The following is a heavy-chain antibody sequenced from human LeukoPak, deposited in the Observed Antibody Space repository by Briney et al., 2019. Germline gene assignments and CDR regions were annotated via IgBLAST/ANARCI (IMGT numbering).Heavy chain of an antibody. V-gene: IGHV3-23*01. Sequence: GGSLRLSCAASGFNFANHAMSWVRQNAGKGLEWVSAISGGGDITYYADSVKGRFTISRDSSKDTLFLQMHSLRPGDTAVYYCVREDTPATANYWGQGTLVTISS. CDR1: GFNFANHA. CDR2: ISGGGDIT. D-gene: IGHD2-21*02. J-gene: IGHJ4*02. CDR3: VREDTPATANY.